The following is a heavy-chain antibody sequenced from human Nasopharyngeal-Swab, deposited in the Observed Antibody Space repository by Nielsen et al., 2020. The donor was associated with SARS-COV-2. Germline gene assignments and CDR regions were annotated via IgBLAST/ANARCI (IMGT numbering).Heavy chain of an antibody. Sequence: ASVKVSCKASGYTFTDYYVHWVRQAPGQGLEWMGRIIPTSGATEYARKFQYRVNLSRDASISTAYMDVSRLRSDDTAVYYCATTRPRYTDSGTLKPGFYYAMDVWGQGTTVTVSS. CDR3: ATTRPRYTDSGTLKPGFYYAMDV. CDR1: GYTFTDYY. D-gene: IGHD3-10*01. V-gene: IGHV1-2*06. CDR2: IIPTSGAT. J-gene: IGHJ6*02.